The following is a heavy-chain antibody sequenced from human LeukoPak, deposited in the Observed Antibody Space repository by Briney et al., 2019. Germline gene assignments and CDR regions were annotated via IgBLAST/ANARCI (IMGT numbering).Heavy chain of an antibody. V-gene: IGHV1-2*02. D-gene: IGHD5-24*01. CDR2: INPHTGGT. CDR3: ARGGDAYINNWFDP. CDR1: GYTFTGYY. J-gene: IGHJ5*02. Sequence: ASVKVSCKASGYTFTGYYMHWVRQAPGQGLEWMGWINPHTGGTNYAQKFQGRVTMTRDTPITTAYLDLSSLRSDDTAIYYCARGGDAYINNWFDPWGQGTLVTVSS.